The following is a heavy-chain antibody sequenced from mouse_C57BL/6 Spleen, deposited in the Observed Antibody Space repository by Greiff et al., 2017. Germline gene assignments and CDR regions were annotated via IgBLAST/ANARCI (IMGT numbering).Heavy chain of an antibody. CDR3: ARRTTDWYFDV. J-gene: IGHJ1*03. CDR1: GFTFSSYG. Sequence: DVKLVESGGDLVKPGGSLKLSCAASGFTFSSYGMSWVRQTPDKRLEWVATISSGGSYTYYPDSVKGRFTISRDNAKNTLYLQMSSLKSEDTAMYYCARRTTDWYFDVWGTGTTVTVSS. CDR2: ISSGGSYT. D-gene: IGHD1-1*01. V-gene: IGHV5-6*02.